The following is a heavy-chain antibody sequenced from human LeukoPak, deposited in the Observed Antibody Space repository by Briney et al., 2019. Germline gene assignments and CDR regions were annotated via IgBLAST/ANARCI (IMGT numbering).Heavy chain of an antibody. CDR1: GGSFSSYY. D-gene: IGHD3-16*02. Sequence: PSETLSLTCAVSGGSFSSYYWSWIRQPPGKGLEWIGEINHSGSTNYNPSLKSRVTISVDTSKNQFSLKLSSVTAADTAVYYCARAPWYDYVWGSYRFDYWGQGTLVTVSS. V-gene: IGHV4-34*01. J-gene: IGHJ4*02. CDR2: INHSGST. CDR3: ARAPWYDYVWGSYRFDY.